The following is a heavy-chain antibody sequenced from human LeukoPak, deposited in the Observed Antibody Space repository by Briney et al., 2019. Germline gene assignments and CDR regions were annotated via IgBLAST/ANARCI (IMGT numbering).Heavy chain of an antibody. CDR2: IIPIFGTA. V-gene: IGHV1-69*13. CDR3: AREGTATVTINWFDP. D-gene: IGHD4-17*01. CDR1: GGTFSSYA. Sequence: ASVKVSCKASGGTFSSYAISWVRQAPGQGLEWMGGIIPIFGTANYAQKFQGRVTITADESTSTAYMELSSLRSEDTAVYYCAREGTATVTINWFDPWGQGTLATVSS. J-gene: IGHJ5*02.